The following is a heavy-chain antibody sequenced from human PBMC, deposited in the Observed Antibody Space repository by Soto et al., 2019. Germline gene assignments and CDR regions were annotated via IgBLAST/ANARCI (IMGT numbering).Heavy chain of an antibody. D-gene: IGHD5-12*01. V-gene: IGHV1-18*01. CDR3: ARSRGYGDFDY. CDR2: ISAYNGNT. J-gene: IGHJ4*02. Sequence: ASVKVSCKASGYTFTSYGISWVRQAPGQGLEWMGWISAYNGNTNYAQKLQGRVTITRNTSASTAYMELSSLRSEDTAVYYCARSRGYGDFDYWGQGTLVTVSS. CDR1: GYTFTSYG.